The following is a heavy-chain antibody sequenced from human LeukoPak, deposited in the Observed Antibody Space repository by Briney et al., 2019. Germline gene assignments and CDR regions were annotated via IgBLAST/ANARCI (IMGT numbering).Heavy chain of an antibody. CDR2: ISGSGGST. Sequence: PGGSLRLSCAASGFTFSTYSMSWVRQAPGKGLDWVSAISGSGGSTYYADSVKGRFTISRDNSKNTLYLQMNSLRAEDTAVYYCAKDLVGPYDSSGSVYWGQGTPVTVSS. V-gene: IGHV3-23*01. CDR3: AKDLVGPYDSSGSVY. D-gene: IGHD3-22*01. J-gene: IGHJ4*02. CDR1: GFTFSTYS.